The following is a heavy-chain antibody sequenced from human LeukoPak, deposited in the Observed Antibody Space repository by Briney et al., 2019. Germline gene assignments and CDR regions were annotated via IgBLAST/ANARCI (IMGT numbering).Heavy chain of an antibody. CDR3: ARPRHGTHWFDP. J-gene: IGHJ5*02. V-gene: IGHV3-48*03. D-gene: IGHD6-13*01. CDR1: GFTFSSYE. CDR2: ITSSGTTI. Sequence: PGGSLRLSCAASGFTFSSYEMNWVRHGPGKGLEWISYITSSGTTIYYADSVKGRFTISRDNAKNSLYLQMNSLRAEDTAIYYCARPRHGTHWFDPWGQGTRVTVTS.